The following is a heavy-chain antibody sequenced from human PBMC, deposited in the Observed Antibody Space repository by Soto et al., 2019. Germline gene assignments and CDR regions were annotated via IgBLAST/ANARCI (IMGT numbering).Heavy chain of an antibody. D-gene: IGHD3-22*01. CDR3: AREGYYYDSSGYPLDAFDI. J-gene: IGHJ3*02. CDR1: GGTFSSYA. Sequence: ASVKVSCKASGGTFSSYAISWVRQAPGQGLEWMGGIIPIFGTANYAQKFQGRVTITADESTSTAYMELSSLRSEDTAVYYCAREGYYYDSSGYPLDAFDIWGQGTMVTVSS. V-gene: IGHV1-69*13. CDR2: IIPIFGTA.